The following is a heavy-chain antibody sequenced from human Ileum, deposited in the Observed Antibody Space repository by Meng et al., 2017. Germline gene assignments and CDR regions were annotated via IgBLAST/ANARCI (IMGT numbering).Heavy chain of an antibody. J-gene: IGHJ4*02. Sequence: QVQLVESGGGVVQPGSSLRLSCAASGFTFISYAMHLVRQAPGKGLEWVAVISYDGSNKYYADSVKGRFTISRDNSKNTLYLQMNSLRAEDTAVYYCARDPLAYCGGDCYTHLAYWGQGTLVTVSS. CDR2: ISYDGSNK. CDR3: ARDPLAYCGGDCYTHLAY. CDR1: GFTFISYA. V-gene: IGHV3-30-3*01. D-gene: IGHD2-21*02.